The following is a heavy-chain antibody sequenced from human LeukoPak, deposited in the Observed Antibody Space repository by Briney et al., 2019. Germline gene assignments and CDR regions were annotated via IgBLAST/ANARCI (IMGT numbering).Heavy chain of an antibody. CDR2: ISDIGTTT. V-gene: IGHV3-48*03. J-gene: IGHJ3*02. D-gene: IGHD2-21*02. CDR3: ARDRSKVTAYDDALDI. CDR1: GFSFGSYE. Sequence: GGSLRLSCVGSGFSFGSYEINWVRQAPGKGLEWVSYISDIGTTTHYADSVKGRFTIFRDNTKNSVYLLMDSLMAEDTAIYYCARDRSKVTAYDDALDIWGQGTMVTVSS.